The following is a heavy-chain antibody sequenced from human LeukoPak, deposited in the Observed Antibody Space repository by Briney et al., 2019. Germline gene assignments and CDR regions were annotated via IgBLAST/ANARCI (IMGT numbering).Heavy chain of an antibody. CDR1: GGSISSSRYY. CDR2: IYYCGST. D-gene: IGHD2-2*01. J-gene: IGHJ6*03. Sequence: SETLSLTCTVSGGSISSSRYYGGGIRQPPGEGLEWIWRIYYCGSTYYNPSLKSRVTLSVDTSKNQFSLQLGSVTAADMAVYYCERRQPAAIAKRYYYYYMDVWGKGTTVTVSS. V-gene: IGHV4-39*01. CDR3: ERRQPAAIAKRYYYYYMDV.